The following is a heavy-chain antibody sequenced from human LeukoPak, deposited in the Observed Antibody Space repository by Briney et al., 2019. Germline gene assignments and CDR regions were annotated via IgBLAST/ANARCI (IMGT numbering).Heavy chain of an antibody. J-gene: IGHJ4*02. CDR2: ITSKAYGGTT. D-gene: IGHD3-22*01. Sequence: GGSLRLSCTASGFIFGDYAMNWVRQAPGKGLEWVGFITSKAYGGTTKYAASVKGRFTISRDDSKSIANLQMDSLKTEDTALYYCARTSYDNSAYPFDYWGQGTLVTVSS. CDR3: ARTSYDNSAYPFDY. V-gene: IGHV3-49*04. CDR1: GFIFGDYA.